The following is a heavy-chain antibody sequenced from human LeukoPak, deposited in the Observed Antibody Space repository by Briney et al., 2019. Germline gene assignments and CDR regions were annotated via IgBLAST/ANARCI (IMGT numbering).Heavy chain of an antibody. CDR3: ARRTYYYDSSGYSSWHFDY. CDR1: GGSISSSSYY. J-gene: IGHJ4*02. Sequence: SETLSLTCTVSGGSISSSSYYWGWIRQPPGGGLEWIGSIYYSGSTYYNPSLKSRVTISVDTSQNQFSLKLSSVTAADTAVYYCARRTYYYDSSGYSSWHFDYWGQGTLVTVSS. CDR2: IYYSGST. D-gene: IGHD3-22*01. V-gene: IGHV4-39*07.